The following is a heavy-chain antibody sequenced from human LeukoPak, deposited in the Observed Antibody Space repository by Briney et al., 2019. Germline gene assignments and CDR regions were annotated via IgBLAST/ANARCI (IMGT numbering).Heavy chain of an antibody. CDR1: GGSISSSSYL. J-gene: IGHJ5*02. CDR2: IYYTGST. D-gene: IGHD6-19*01. Sequence: SETLSLTCTVSGGSISSSSYLWGWIRQPPGKGLEWIGSIYYTGSTYHNPSLKSRVTISVDTSKNQFFLKLSSVTAADTDVYYCVTMFYSSGRCQWFDPWGQGTLVTVSS. CDR3: VTMFYSSGRCQWFDP. V-gene: IGHV4-39*01.